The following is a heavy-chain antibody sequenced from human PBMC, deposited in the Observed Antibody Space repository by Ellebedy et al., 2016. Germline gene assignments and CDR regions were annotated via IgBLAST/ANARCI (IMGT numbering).Heavy chain of an antibody. CDR2: ISNDGNDE. CDR3: ARVRSPDYSTNYDLDV. Sequence: GESLKISXAASGFTFSRFDIHCVRQAQGKRLEWVAAISNDGNDENYGASVKGRFSISRDNSKNRVYLQMSSLRVEDTAVYSCARVRSPDYSTNYDLDVWGQGTTVTVSS. CDR1: GFTFSRFD. J-gene: IGHJ6*02. D-gene: IGHD3-22*01. V-gene: IGHV3-30*03.